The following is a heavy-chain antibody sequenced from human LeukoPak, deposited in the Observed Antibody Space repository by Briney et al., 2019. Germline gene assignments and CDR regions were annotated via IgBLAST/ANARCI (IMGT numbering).Heavy chain of an antibody. Sequence: PGRSLRLSCAASGFTFSSYAMHWVRQAPGKGLEWVAVISYDGSNKYYADSVKGRFTISRDNSKNTLYLQMNSLRADDTAVYYCARSGYNRFDSWGQGTLVTVSS. CDR1: GFTFSSYA. J-gene: IGHJ4*02. CDR2: ISYDGSNK. CDR3: ARSGYNRFDS. V-gene: IGHV3-30*04. D-gene: IGHD5-24*01.